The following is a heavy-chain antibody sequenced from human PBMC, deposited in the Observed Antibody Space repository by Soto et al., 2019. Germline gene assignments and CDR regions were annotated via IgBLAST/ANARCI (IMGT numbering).Heavy chain of an antibody. CDR2: INAGNGNT. J-gene: IGHJ6*02. CDR3: AQSSLGYCSSTSCYRRYYYYGMDV. Sequence: ASVKVSCKASGYTFTSYAMHWVRQAPGQRLEWMGWINAGNGNTKYSQKFQGRVTITRDTSASTAYMELSSLRSEDTAVYYCAQSSLGYCSSTSCYRRYYYYGMDVWGQGTTVTVSS. V-gene: IGHV1-3*01. D-gene: IGHD2-2*01. CDR1: GYTFTSYA.